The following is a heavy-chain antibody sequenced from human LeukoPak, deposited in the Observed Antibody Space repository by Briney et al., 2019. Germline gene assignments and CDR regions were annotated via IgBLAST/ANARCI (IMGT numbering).Heavy chain of an antibody. CDR3: APAYVWGSFRTFNY. V-gene: IGHV4-34*01. CDR1: GGSFSGYY. D-gene: IGHD3-16*02. Sequence: PSGTLSLTCAVYGGSFSGYYWSWIRQPPGKGLEWIGEINHSGSTNYNPSLKSRVTISVDTSKNQFSLKLSSVTAADTAVYYCAPAYVWGSFRTFNYWGQGTLVTVSS. CDR2: INHSGST. J-gene: IGHJ4*02.